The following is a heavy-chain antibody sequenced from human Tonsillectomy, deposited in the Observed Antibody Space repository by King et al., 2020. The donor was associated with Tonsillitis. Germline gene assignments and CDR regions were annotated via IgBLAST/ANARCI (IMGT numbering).Heavy chain of an antibody. V-gene: IGHV3-23*04. CDR2: ISGSGGST. Sequence: VQLVESGGGLVQPGGSLRLSCADSGFTFSSYAMSWVRQAPGKGLEWVSAISGSGGSTYYADSVKGRFTISRDNSKNTLYLQMNSLRAEDTAVYYCAKDQGYCSSTSCYGHYYYGMDVWGQGTTVTVSS. CDR3: AKDQGYCSSTSCYGHYYYGMDV. CDR1: GFTFSSYA. D-gene: IGHD2-2*01. J-gene: IGHJ6*02.